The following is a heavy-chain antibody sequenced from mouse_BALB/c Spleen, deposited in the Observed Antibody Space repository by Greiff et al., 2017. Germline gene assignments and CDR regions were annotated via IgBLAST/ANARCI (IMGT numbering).Heavy chain of an antibody. CDR1: GFTFSNYW. CDR2: IRLKSNNYAT. Sequence: EVKLVESGGGLVQPGGSMKLSCVASGFTFSNYWMNWVRQSPEKGLEWVAEIRLKSNNYATHYAESVKGRFTISRDDSKSSVYLQMNNLRAEDTGIYYCTRVYGSSYLDYWGQGTTLTVSS. V-gene: IGHV6-6*02. CDR3: TRVYGSSYLDY. J-gene: IGHJ2*01. D-gene: IGHD1-1*01.